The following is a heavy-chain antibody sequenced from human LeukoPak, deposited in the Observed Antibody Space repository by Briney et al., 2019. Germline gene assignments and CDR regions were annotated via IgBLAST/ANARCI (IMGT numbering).Heavy chain of an antibody. CDR2: IYPGDSDT. CDR1: GSSFTSYW. CDR3: ASRVLTTVAHDAFDI. V-gene: IGHV5-51*01. D-gene: IGHD4-23*01. Sequence: GASLQISCKGSGSSFTSYWIGWVRQLPGKGLEWMGIIYPGDSDTRYSPSFQGQVTISADKSISTVYLQWSSLKASDTAMYYWASRVLTTVAHDAFDIWGQGTMVTVSS. J-gene: IGHJ3*02.